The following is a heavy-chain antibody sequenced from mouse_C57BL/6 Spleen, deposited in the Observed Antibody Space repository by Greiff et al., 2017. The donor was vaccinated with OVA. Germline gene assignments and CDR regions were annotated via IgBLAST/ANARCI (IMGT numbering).Heavy chain of an antibody. CDR2: ISSGSSTI. V-gene: IGHV5-17*01. CDR3: ARPGYDYSGYFDV. Sequence: DVKLVESGGGLVKPGGSLKLSCAASGFTFSDYGMHWVRQAPEKGLEWVAYISSGSSTIYYADTVKGRFTISRDNAKNTLFLQMTSLRSEDTAMYYCARPGYDYSGYFDVWGTGTTVTVSS. D-gene: IGHD2-4*01. CDR1: GFTFSDYG. J-gene: IGHJ1*03.